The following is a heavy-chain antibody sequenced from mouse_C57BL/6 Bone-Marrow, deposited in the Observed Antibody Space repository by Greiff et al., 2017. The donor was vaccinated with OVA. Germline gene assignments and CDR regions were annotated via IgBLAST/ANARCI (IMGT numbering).Heavy chain of an antibody. CDR1: GYTFTSYW. Sequence: VQLQQPGAELVRPGSSVKLSCKASGYTFTSYWMHWVKQRPIQGLEWIGNIDPSDSETHYNQKFKDKATLTVDKSSSTAYMQLSSLTSEDSAVYYCARIGLHCSSYGRDYAMDYWGQGTSVTVSS. D-gene: IGHD1-1*01. J-gene: IGHJ4*01. CDR3: ARIGLHCSSYGRDYAMDY. CDR2: IDPSDSET. V-gene: IGHV1-52*01.